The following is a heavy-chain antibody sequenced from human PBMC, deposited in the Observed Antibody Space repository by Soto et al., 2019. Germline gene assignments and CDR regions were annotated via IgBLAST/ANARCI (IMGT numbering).Heavy chain of an antibody. J-gene: IGHJ5*02. CDR2: ISSDDEN. Sequence: QITLKESGPALVKPTQTLTLTCTFSGFSLSTSGEAVGWIRQPPGEALEWLALISSDDENRYNPTLKTSLTSTKDASNNRVVLTLTNMDPVDTATYYCAHYVSASPAGWFHPWGQGILVTVSS. V-gene: IGHV2-5*02. CDR1: GFSLSTSGEA. CDR3: AHYVSASPAGWFHP. D-gene: IGHD3-10*01.